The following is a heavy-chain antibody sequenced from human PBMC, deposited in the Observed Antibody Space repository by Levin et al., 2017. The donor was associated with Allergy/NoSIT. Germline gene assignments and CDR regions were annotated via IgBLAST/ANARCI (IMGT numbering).Heavy chain of an antibody. CDR1: GGSISSSSYY. CDR3: ARDGVTMVRGGPGP. D-gene: IGHD3-10*01. J-gene: IGHJ5*02. CDR2: IYYSGST. Sequence: SETLSLTCTVSGGSISSSSYYWGWIRQPPGKGLEWIGSIYYSGSTYYNPSLKSRVTISVDTSKNQFSLKLSSVTAADTAVEYCARDGVTMVRGGPGPWGQGTLVTVSS. V-gene: IGHV4-39*02.